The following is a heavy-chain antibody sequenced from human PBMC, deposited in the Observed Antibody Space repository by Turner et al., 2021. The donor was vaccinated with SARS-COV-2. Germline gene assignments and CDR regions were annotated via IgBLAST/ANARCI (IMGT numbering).Heavy chain of an antibody. CDR3: ASPSVDFWSGSYYGMDV. V-gene: IGHV4-39*01. Sequence: QLQLQESGPGLVKPSETLSLTCTVSGGSISSSSYYWGWFRQPPGKGLAWIGSIYDSVRTYYNPSPKSRVTISVDTSKNQFSLKLSSVTAADTAVYYCASPSVDFWSGSYYGMDVWGQGTTVTVSS. J-gene: IGHJ6*02. CDR2: IYDSVRT. D-gene: IGHD3-3*01. CDR1: GGSISSSSYY.